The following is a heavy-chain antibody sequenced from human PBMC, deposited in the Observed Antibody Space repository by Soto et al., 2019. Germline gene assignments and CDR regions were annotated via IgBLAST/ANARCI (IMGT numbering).Heavy chain of an antibody. V-gene: IGHV3-23*01. D-gene: IGHD2-15*01. CDR2: ISGGGGDT. Sequence: PGGSLRRSCAASRFTFSTYAMSWVRQAPGKGLEWVSGISGGGGDTSYADSVRGRFTCSRDNSKNTLYLQMNSLGAEDTALYYCAKSLFGGPDIWGPGTMVTVSS. J-gene: IGHJ3*02. CDR1: RFTFSTYA. CDR3: AKSLFGGPDI.